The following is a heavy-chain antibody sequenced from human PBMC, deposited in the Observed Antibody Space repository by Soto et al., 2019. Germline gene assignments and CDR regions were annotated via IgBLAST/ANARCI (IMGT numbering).Heavy chain of an antibody. CDR3: ARVGRSWNRPMDA. J-gene: IGHJ6*02. V-gene: IGHV3-21*01. Sequence: PGWSLRLSWAACVFTFSSYRMNWARQPPGKGLEWVSSISSSSSYIYYADSVKGRFTISRDNAKNSLYLRMNSLLAQDTAVYYSARVGRSWNRPMDAWGQGTAVMVSS. CDR1: VFTFSSYR. D-gene: IGHD1-1*01. CDR2: ISSSSSYI.